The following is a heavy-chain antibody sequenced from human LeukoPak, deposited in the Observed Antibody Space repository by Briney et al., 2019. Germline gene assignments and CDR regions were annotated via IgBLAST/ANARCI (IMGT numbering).Heavy chain of an antibody. V-gene: IGHV4-38-2*02. CDR1: GYSISSGYF. Sequence: PSETLSLTCTVSGYSISSGYFWGWIRQPPGKALEWIGSIYPFDTAYTYYTPSLKSRVTISVDTSKNQFLLGLRSVTAADTAMYYCARLLGDITGIRHYFDSWGQGTLVTVSS. CDR2: IYPFDTAYT. J-gene: IGHJ4*02. CDR3: ARLLGDITGIRHYFDS. D-gene: IGHD2-15*01.